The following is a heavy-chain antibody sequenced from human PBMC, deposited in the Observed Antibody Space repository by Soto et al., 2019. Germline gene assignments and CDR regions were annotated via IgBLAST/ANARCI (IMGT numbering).Heavy chain of an antibody. CDR2: IWYDGSNK. J-gene: IGHJ4*02. Sequence: VQLVESGGGVVQPGRSLRLSCAASGFTFSSYGMHWVRQAPGKGLEWVAVIWYDGSNKYYADSVKGRFTISRDNSKNTLYLQMNSLRAEDTAVYYCARGRLGSSSDYFDYWGQGTLVTVSS. CDR1: GFTFSSYG. D-gene: IGHD6-6*01. CDR3: ARGRLGSSSDYFDY. V-gene: IGHV3-33*01.